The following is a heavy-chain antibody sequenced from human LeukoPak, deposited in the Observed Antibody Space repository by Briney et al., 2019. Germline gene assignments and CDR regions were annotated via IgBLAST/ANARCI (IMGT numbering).Heavy chain of an antibody. J-gene: IGHJ6*02. D-gene: IGHD3-10*01. Sequence: PGGSLILSCAASGFTFGNYAVSWVRQAPGKGLEWVSGISSTGGNTFYADSVKGRFTIARDNSKNSLFLQMNSLRVEDTAVYYCAKAGGSGSGSVTPFWFGMDVWGQGTTVTVSS. CDR2: ISSTGGNT. CDR3: AKAGGSGSGSVTPFWFGMDV. V-gene: IGHV3-23*01. CDR1: GFTFGNYA.